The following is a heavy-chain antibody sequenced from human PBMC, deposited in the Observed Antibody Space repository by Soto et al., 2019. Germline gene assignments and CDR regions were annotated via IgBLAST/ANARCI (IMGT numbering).Heavy chain of an antibody. D-gene: IGHD3-22*01. CDR1: GDSISSYY. J-gene: IGHJ4*02. CDR2: IYYSGST. CDR3: ERHSIWLLLSDY. V-gene: IGHV4-59*08. Sequence: SETLSLTCTVSGDSISSYYWSWIRQPPGKGLEWIGYIYYSGSTNYNPSLKSRVTISVDTSKNQFSLKLDSVTAADTAVYFCERHSIWLLLSDYWGQGSLVTVSS.